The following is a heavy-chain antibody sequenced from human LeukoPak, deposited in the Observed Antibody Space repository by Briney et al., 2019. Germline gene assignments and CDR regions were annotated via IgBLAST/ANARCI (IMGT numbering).Heavy chain of an antibody. CDR1: GFSFSSFW. V-gene: IGHV3-7*04. D-gene: IGHD2-2*01. Sequence: GGSLRLSCAASGFSFSSFWMSWVRQAPGKGLEWVADIKEEGRTTYYVDSVKGRFTISRDNAKNTLYLQMNSLRAEDTAVYYCARDSPAGTSWRSEPTFDYWGQGTLVTVT. CDR2: IKEEGRTT. CDR3: ARDSPAGTSWRSEPTFDY. J-gene: IGHJ4*02.